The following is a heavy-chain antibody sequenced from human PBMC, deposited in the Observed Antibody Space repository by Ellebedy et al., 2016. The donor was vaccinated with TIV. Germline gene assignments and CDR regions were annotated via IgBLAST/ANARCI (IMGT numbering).Heavy chain of an antibody. Sequence: GGSLRLXXAASGFTFSSYGMHWVRQAPGKGLEWVAVISYDGSNKYYADSVKGRFTISRDNAKNSLYLQMNSLRDEDTAVYYCAHLDPDFWSGYYYYYMDVWGKGTTVTVSS. J-gene: IGHJ6*03. D-gene: IGHD3-3*01. CDR3: AHLDPDFWSGYYYYYMDV. CDR2: ISYDGSNK. CDR1: GFTFSSYG. V-gene: IGHV3-30*03.